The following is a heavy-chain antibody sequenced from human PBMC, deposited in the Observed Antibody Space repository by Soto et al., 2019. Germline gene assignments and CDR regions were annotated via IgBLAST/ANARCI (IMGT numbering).Heavy chain of an antibody. CDR3: ARDPKTWIQLWLRSGFRYYGMDV. J-gene: IGHJ6*02. V-gene: IGHV1-18*04. CDR1: GYTFTSYG. Sequence: ASVKVSFKASGYTFTSYGISWVRQAPGQGLEWMGWISAYNGNTNYAQKLQGRVTMTTDTSTSTAYMELRSLRSDDTAVYYCARDPKTWIQLWLRSGFRYYGMDVWGQGTTVTVSS. D-gene: IGHD5-18*01. CDR2: ISAYNGNT.